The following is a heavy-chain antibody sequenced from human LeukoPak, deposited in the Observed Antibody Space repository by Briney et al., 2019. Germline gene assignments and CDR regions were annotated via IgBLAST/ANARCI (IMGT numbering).Heavy chain of an antibody. CDR2: IRSKAYGGTT. D-gene: IGHD6-13*01. CDR1: GFTFGDYA. V-gene: IGHV3-49*03. Sequence: GGSLRLSCTASGFTFGDYAMSWFRQAPGKGLEWVGFIRSKAYGGTTEYAASVKGRFTISRDNSKNTLYLQMGSLRAEDMAIYYCTRISIAAAGVDYWGQGTLVTVSS. J-gene: IGHJ4*02. CDR3: TRISIAAAGVDY.